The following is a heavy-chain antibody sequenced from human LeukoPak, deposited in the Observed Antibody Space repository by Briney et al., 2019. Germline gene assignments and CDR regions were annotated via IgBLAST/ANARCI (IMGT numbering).Heavy chain of an antibody. Sequence: GGSLRLSCAASGFTFSSYAMSWVRQAPGKGLEWVSAISGSGGSTYYADSVKGRFTISRDNSKNTLYLQMNSLRAEDTAVYYCARDPQYSSSWYGWYFDLWGRGTLVTVSS. CDR1: GFTFSSYA. J-gene: IGHJ2*01. V-gene: IGHV3-23*01. CDR3: ARDPQYSSSWYGWYFDL. CDR2: ISGSGGST. D-gene: IGHD6-13*01.